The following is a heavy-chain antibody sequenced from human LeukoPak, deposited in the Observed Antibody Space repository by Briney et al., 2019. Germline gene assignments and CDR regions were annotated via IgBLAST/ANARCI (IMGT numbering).Heavy chain of an antibody. Sequence: PSETLSLTCTVSGGSISSYYWSWIRQPPGKGLEWIGEINHSGSTNYNPSLKSRVTISVDTSKNQFSLKLSSVTAADTAVYYCARGRHDYGDYDFDYWGQGTLVTVSS. CDR2: INHSGST. V-gene: IGHV4-34*01. CDR3: ARGRHDYGDYDFDY. D-gene: IGHD4-17*01. CDR1: GGSISSYY. J-gene: IGHJ4*02.